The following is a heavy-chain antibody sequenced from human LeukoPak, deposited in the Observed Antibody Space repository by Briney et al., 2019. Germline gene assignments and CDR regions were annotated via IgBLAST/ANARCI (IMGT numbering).Heavy chain of an antibody. CDR1: GLTFTNYA. V-gene: IGHV3-23*01. D-gene: IGHD3-16*02. CDR2: ISGSGGST. CDR3: AKGKTRYDYVWGSYLDD. Sequence: GGSLRLSCEASGLTFTNYALTWVRQAPGMGLEWVSAISGSGGSTYYADSVKGRFTISRDNSKNTLYLQMNSLRAEDTAVYYCAKGKTRYDYVWGSYLDDWGQGTLVTVSS. J-gene: IGHJ4*02.